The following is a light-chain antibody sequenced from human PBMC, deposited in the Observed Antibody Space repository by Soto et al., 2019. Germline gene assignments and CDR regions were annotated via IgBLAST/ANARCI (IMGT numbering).Light chain of an antibody. Sequence: QSVLTQPSSLSSPPGQSITISCTGTSSDVGAYNYVSWYQHHPGKAPRLVIYDVTNRRSGISDRFSGSKSGNTASLTISALLAEDEADYYCTSYTSTSTYVFGTGTKVTVL. CDR2: DVT. V-gene: IGLV2-14*01. CDR3: TSYTSTSTYV. J-gene: IGLJ1*01. CDR1: SSDVGAYNY.